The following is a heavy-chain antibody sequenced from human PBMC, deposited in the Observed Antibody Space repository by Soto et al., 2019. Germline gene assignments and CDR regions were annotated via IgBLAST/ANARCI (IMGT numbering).Heavy chain of an antibody. CDR1: GYDFTSYG. Sequence: QGQLLQSGDEVKKPGASVRVSCRASGYDFTSYGISWVRQAPGQGLEWVSWISAYNGKRDTAQKFRGRVTMNLDTSTDTAHMELGDLTSADTAVYYCGRGRIVASIHDAFEIWGQGTMVAVSS. J-gene: IGHJ3*02. D-gene: IGHD2-21*01. CDR3: GRGRIVASIHDAFEI. V-gene: IGHV1-18*01. CDR2: ISAYNGKR.